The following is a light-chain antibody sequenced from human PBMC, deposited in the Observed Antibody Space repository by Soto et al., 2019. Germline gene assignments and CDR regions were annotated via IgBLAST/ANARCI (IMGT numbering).Light chain of an antibody. CDR3: QHYNNWPSFT. J-gene: IGKJ3*01. Sequence: EIVMTQSPATLSVSPGEGATLSCRASQSVSNNLAWYQQQPGQPPRLLIYGASTRAIGIPARFSGSGSGTDLSLTISSLQSEDFAVYYCQHYNNWPSFTFGPGTRVDI. V-gene: IGKV3-15*01. CDR1: QSVSNN. CDR2: GAS.